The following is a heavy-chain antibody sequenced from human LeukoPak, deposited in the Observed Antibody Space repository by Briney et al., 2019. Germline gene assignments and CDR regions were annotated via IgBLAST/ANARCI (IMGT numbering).Heavy chain of an antibody. D-gene: IGHD6-19*01. V-gene: IGHV1-24*01. Sequence: ASVKVSCKASGYTFTSYAMHWVRQAPGQRLEWMGGFDPEDGETIYAQKFQGRVTMTEDTSTDTAYMELSSLRSEDTAVYYCATDPIAVDGYAFDIWGQGTMVTVSS. J-gene: IGHJ3*02. CDR2: FDPEDGET. CDR1: GYTFTSYA. CDR3: ATDPIAVDGYAFDI.